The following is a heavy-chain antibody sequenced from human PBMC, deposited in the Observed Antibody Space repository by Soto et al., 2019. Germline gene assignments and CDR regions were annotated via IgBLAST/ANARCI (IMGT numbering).Heavy chain of an antibody. J-gene: IGHJ4*02. CDR1: GGSISSYY. Sequence: SETLSLTCTVSGGSISSYYWSWIRQPPGKGLEWIGYIYYNVNTNYNPSLKSRVTISVDKSKNQFSLKLTSVTAADTAVYYCARARATIAAAAIFDCWGQGTLVTVSS. CDR2: IYYNVNT. CDR3: ARARATIAAAAIFDC. V-gene: IGHV4-59*12. D-gene: IGHD6-13*01.